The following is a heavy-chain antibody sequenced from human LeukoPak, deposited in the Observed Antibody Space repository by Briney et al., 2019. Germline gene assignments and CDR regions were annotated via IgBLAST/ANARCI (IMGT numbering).Heavy chain of an antibody. CDR2: IKSKTDGGTT. CDR1: GFTFSNAW. CDR3: TTGLALWYFDL. V-gene: IGHV3-15*01. J-gene: IGHJ2*01. D-gene: IGHD3-9*01. Sequence: PGGSLRLSCAASGFTFSNAWMSWVRQAPGKGLEWVGRIKSKTDGGTTDYAAPVKGRFTISRDDSKNTLYLQMYSLKTEDTAVYYCTTGLALWYFDLWGRGTLVTVSS.